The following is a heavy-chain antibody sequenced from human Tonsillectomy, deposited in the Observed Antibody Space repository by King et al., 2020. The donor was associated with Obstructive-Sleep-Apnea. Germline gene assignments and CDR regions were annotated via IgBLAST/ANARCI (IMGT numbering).Heavy chain of an antibody. V-gene: IGHV4-34*01. CDR2: INHDGTT. Sequence: VQLQQWGAGLLKPEETLSLTCAVYGGSFSFYYWSWIRQSPGKGLEWIGEINHDGTTNYNPSLKSRATVSLDTSKSHLSLRLTSVTAADTAVYFCARIGMDVWGRGTTVTVSS. CDR3: ARIGMDV. CDR1: GGSFSFYY. J-gene: IGHJ6*02.